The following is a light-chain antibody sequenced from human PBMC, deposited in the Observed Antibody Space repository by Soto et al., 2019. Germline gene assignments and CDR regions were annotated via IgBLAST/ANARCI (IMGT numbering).Light chain of an antibody. CDR3: HKSYSNPRT. V-gene: IGKV1-39*01. CDR2: SDS. Sequence: DIQMTQSPSSLSASVGDRVTITCRAKQSISSYLNWYQPRQGKATKLLIYSDSSLQSGVPSSFSGSGSGTDFTITISTLQPAAFATYYGHKSYSNPRTFGGGTQV. CDR1: QSISSY. J-gene: IGKJ4*01.